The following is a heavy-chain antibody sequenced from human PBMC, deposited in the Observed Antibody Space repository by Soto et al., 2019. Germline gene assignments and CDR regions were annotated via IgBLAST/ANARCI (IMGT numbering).Heavy chain of an antibody. Sequence: PGGSLRLSCAASGFTFSSYGMHWVRQAPGKGLEWVAVIWYDGSNKYYADSVKGRFTISRDNSKNTLYLQMNSLRAEDTAVYYCARDASPYYYDSSGYPLNYWGQGTLVTVSS. V-gene: IGHV3-33*01. D-gene: IGHD3-22*01. CDR2: IWYDGSNK. CDR1: GFTFSSYG. CDR3: ARDASPYYYDSSGYPLNY. J-gene: IGHJ4*02.